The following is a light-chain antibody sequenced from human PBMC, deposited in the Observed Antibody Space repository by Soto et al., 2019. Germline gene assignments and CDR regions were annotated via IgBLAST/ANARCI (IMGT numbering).Light chain of an antibody. J-gene: IGKJ1*01. Sequence: DIQMTQSPSSLSASVGDRVTITCRASQSIISWLAWYQQKLGRAPRLLIYDASSLESGVPSRFSGSGYGTEFTLTISSLQPDDFGSYYCQHMRTFGQGTKVDIK. CDR2: DAS. V-gene: IGKV1-5*01. CDR1: QSIISW. CDR3: QHMRT.